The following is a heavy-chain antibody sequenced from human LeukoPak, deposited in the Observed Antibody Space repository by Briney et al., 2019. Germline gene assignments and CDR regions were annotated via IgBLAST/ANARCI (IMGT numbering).Heavy chain of an antibody. V-gene: IGHV1-69*05. J-gene: IGHJ4*02. CDR3: ARATYSSGWYLLYYFDY. CDR1: GGTFSSYA. D-gene: IGHD6-19*01. CDR2: IIPTFGTA. Sequence: SVKVSCKASGGTFSSYAISWVRQAPGQGLEWMGGIIPTFGTANYAQKFQGRVTITTDESTSTAYMELSSLRSEDTAVYYCARATYSSGWYLLYYFDYWGQGTLVTVSS.